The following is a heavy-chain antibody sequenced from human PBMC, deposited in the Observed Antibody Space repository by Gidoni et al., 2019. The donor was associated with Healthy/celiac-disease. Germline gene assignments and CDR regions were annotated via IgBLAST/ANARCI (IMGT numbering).Heavy chain of an antibody. V-gene: IGHV4-59*01. J-gene: IGHJ3*02. CDR2: IYYSGST. CDR3: ARSYDYVWGSSPIAFDI. D-gene: IGHD3-16*01. Sequence: QVQLQESGPGLVKPSETLSLTCTVSGGSISSYYWSWIRQPPGKGLEWIGYIYYSGSTNYNPSLKSRVTISVDTSKNQFSLKLSSVTAADTAVYYCARSYDYVWGSSPIAFDIWGQGTMVTVSS. CDR1: GGSISSYY.